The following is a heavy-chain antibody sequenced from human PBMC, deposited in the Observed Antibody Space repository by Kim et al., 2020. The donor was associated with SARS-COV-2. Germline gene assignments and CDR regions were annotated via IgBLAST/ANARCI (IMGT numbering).Heavy chain of an antibody. CDR1: GFTVSSNY. V-gene: IGHV3-53*04. J-gene: IGHJ4*02. D-gene: IGHD6-13*01. Sequence: GGSLRLSCAASGFTVSSNYMSWVRQAPGKGLEWVSVIYSGGSTYYADSVKGRFTISRHNSKNTLYLQMNSLRAEDTAVYYCARETGYSSSWYIGYWGQGTLVTISS. CDR2: IYSGGST. CDR3: ARETGYSSSWYIGY.